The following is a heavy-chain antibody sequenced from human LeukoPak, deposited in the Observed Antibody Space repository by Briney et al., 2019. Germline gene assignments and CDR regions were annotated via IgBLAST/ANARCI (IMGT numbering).Heavy chain of an antibody. Sequence: GGSLRLSCAASGFTFSSYSKNWVRQAPGKGLEWVSSISSSSSYIYYADSVKGRFTISRDNAKNSLYLQMNSLRAEDTAVYYCARLFRDAFDIWGQGTMVTVSS. V-gene: IGHV3-21*01. J-gene: IGHJ3*02. CDR1: GFTFSSYS. CDR2: ISSSSSYI. CDR3: ARLFRDAFDI.